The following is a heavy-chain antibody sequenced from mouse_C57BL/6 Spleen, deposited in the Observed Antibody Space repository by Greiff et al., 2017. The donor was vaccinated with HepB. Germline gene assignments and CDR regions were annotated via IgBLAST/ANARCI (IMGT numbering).Heavy chain of an antibody. D-gene: IGHD2-5*01. V-gene: IGHV1-76*01. J-gene: IGHJ1*03. CDR3: ARHYYSIWYFDV. CDR1: GYTFTDYY. Sequence: QVQLQQSGAELVRPGASVKLSCKASGYTFTDYYINWVKQRPGQGLEWIARIYPGSGNTYYNEKFKGKATLTAEKSSSTAYMQLSSLTSEDSAVYFCARHYYSIWYFDVWGTGTTVTVSS. CDR2: IYPGSGNT.